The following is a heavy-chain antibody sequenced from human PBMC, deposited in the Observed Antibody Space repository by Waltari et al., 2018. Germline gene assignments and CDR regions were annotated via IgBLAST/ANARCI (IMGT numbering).Heavy chain of an antibody. CDR1: GFTFSSYA. Sequence: QVQLVESGGGVVQPGRSLRLSCAASGFTFSSYAMHWVRQAPGKGREGVAVNSNDGSNKNYADSGKGRFTISRDNSKNTLYLQMNSLRAEDTAVYYCARDLGVYGDYHDYWGQGTLVTVSS. CDR3: ARDLGVYGDYHDY. J-gene: IGHJ4*02. V-gene: IGHV3-30*14. D-gene: IGHD3-16*01. CDR2: NSNDGSNK.